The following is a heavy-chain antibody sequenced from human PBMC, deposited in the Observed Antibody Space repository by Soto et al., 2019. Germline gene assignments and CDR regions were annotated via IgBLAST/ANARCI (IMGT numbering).Heavy chain of an antibody. J-gene: IGHJ4*02. CDR3: AKAGRSIAARPLDY. CDR2: ISSSRSNR. CDR1: GFTFSSYS. Sequence: PGGSLRLSCAVSGFTFSSYSMNLVRQAPGKGLEWVSSISSSRSNRYYADSVKGRFAISRYNSKNTMYLQMNSLRAEDTAVYYCAKAGRSIAARPLDYWGQGTLVTVSS. D-gene: IGHD6-6*01. V-gene: IGHV3-21*01.